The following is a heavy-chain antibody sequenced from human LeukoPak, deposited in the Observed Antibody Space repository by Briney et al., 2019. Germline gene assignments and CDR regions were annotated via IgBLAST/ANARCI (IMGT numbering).Heavy chain of an antibody. CDR3: ARSFCYYYGSGSYYYYGMDV. J-gene: IGHJ6*02. CDR2: IYYSGST. CDR1: GGSISSYY. Sequence: SETLSLTCTVSGGSISSYYWSWIRQPPGKGLEWIGYIYYSGSTNYNPSLKSRVTISVDTSKNQFSLKLSSVTAADTAVCYCARSFCYYYGSGSYYYYGMDVWGQGTTVTVSS. D-gene: IGHD3-10*01. V-gene: IGHV4-59*01.